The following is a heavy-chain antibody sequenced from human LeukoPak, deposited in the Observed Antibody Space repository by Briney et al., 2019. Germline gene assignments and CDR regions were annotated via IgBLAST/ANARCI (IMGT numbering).Heavy chain of an antibody. CDR1: AGSVNSDKSY. CDR2: IDYSGST. J-gene: IGHJ4*02. V-gene: IGHV4-31*11. Sequence: SETLSLTCAVSAGSVNSDKSYWSWIRQHPGKGLEWIGYIDYSGSTYYNPSLNSRVTISGDTSNNQFSLKLSSVTAADTAVYYCARAVGNYFDYWGQGTLVTVSS. CDR3: ARAVGNYFDY. D-gene: IGHD1-26*01.